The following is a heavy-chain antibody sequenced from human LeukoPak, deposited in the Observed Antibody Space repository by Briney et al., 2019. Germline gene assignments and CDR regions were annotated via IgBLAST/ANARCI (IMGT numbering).Heavy chain of an antibody. CDR1: GFTFSSYA. D-gene: IGHD3-3*01. CDR2: ISYDGSNK. CDR3: ARDGTYYDFWSGYYTGNNGMDV. Sequence: GGSLRLSCAASGFTFSSYAMHWVRQAPGKGLEWVAVISYDGSNKYYADSVKGRFTISGDNSKNTLYLQMNSLRAEDTAVYYCARDGTYYDFWSGYYTGNNGMDVWGQGTTVTVSS. V-gene: IGHV3-30-3*01. J-gene: IGHJ6*02.